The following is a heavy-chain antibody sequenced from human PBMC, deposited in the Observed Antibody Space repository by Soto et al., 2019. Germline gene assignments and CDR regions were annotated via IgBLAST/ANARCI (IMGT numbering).Heavy chain of an antibody. CDR3: ARDVGYGLIDY. J-gene: IGHJ4*02. CDR1: GYTFTSYS. Sequence: QVQLVQSGAEVKKPGASVKVSCKASGYTFTSYSISWVRQAPGQGLEWMGWISAYNGNTYHARKLQGRVTMTTDTSTSTAYMELRSPTSADTAVYYCARDVGYGLIDYWGQGTLVTVSS. D-gene: IGHD5-18*01. V-gene: IGHV1-18*01. CDR2: ISAYNGNT.